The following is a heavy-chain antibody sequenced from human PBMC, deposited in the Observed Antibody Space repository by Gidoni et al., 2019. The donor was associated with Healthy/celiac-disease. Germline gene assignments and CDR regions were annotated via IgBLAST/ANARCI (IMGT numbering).Heavy chain of an antibody. D-gene: IGHD1-7*01. CDR3: ARDRTGTLPGI. V-gene: IGHV3-21*01. CDR2: ISSSSSYI. CDR1: GSTFSSYS. J-gene: IGHJ3*02. Sequence: EVQLVASGGGLVKPGGSLRLSCAASGSTFSSYSMNWVRQAPGKGLEVVSSISSSSSYIYYADSVKGRFTISRDNAKNSLYLQMNSLRAEDTAVYYCARDRTGTLPGIWGQGTMVTVSS.